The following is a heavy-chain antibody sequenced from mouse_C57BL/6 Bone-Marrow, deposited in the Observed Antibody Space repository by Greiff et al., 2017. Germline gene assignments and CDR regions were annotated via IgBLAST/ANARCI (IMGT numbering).Heavy chain of an antibody. J-gene: IGHJ4*01. CDR1: GFTFSSYA. CDR3: ARGGIYYGSPYAMDY. Sequence: EVQVVESGGGLVKPGGSLKLSCAASGFTFSSYAMSWVRQTPEKRLEWVATISDGGSYTYYPDNVKGRFTISRDNAKNNLYLQMSHLKSEDTAMYYCARGGIYYGSPYAMDYWGQGTSVTVSS. CDR2: ISDGGSYT. D-gene: IGHD2-2*01. V-gene: IGHV5-4*01.